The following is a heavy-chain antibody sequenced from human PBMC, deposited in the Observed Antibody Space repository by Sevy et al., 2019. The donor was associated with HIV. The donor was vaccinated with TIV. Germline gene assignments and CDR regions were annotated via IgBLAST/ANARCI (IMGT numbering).Heavy chain of an antibody. CDR3: AREPYEARGYFDY. Sequence: ASVKVSCKASGGTFSSYAISWVRQAPGQGLEWMGGIIPIFGTANYAQKFQGRVTITADESTSTAYMELSSLRSEDTAVYYWAREPYEARGYFDYWGQGTLVTVSS. CDR2: IIPIFGTA. J-gene: IGHJ4*02. V-gene: IGHV1-69*13. CDR1: GGTFSSYA. D-gene: IGHD2-21*01.